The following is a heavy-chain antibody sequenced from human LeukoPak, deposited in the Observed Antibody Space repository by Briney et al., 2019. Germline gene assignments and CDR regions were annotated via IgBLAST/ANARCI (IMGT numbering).Heavy chain of an antibody. CDR2: IKQDGSEK. J-gene: IGHJ4*02. CDR3: ARDFSAWRSGWYYFDY. V-gene: IGHV3-7*01. CDR1: GFTFSSYW. Sequence: GGSLRLSCAASGFTFSSYWMSWVRQAPGKGLEWVANIKQDGSEKYYVDSVKGRFTISRDNAKNSLYLQMNSLRAEDTAVYYCARDFSAWRSGWYYFDYWGQGTLVTVSS. D-gene: IGHD6-19*01.